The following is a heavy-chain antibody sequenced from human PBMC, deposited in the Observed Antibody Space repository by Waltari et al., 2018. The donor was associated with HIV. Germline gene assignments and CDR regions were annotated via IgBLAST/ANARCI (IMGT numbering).Heavy chain of an antibody. J-gene: IGHJ4*02. V-gene: IGHV4-39*01. D-gene: IGHD4-4*01. CDR1: GDCIISSYHS. CDR3: SRHSHTTLTANY. CDR2: IYSSGLT. Sequence: LQLQESGSGMVKRLETMFLTCSVSGDCIISSYHSWGWIRQTPEKGLELIGIIYSSGLTYYNPSLMSRVTISVDTSNNQFSLKLNSVTTADTSLFYFSRHSHTTLTANYCSQSTLFTVAA.